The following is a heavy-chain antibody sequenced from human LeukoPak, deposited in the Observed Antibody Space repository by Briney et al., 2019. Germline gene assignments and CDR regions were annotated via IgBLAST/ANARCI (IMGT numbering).Heavy chain of an antibody. D-gene: IGHD3-10*01. J-gene: IGHJ4*02. CDR1: GGSFSGCY. V-gene: IGHV4-34*01. Sequence: SETLSLTCAVYGGSFSGCYWSWIRQPPGKGLEWIGEINHSGSTNYNPSLKSRVTISVDTSKNQFSLKLSSVTAADTAVYYCARRRRPRRYGSGDEDYWGQGTLVTVSS. CDR2: INHSGST. CDR3: ARRRRPRRYGSGDEDY.